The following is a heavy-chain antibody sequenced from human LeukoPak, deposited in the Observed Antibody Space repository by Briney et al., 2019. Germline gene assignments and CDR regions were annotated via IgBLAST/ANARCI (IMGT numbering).Heavy chain of an antibody. D-gene: IGHD3-16*01. CDR1: GYTLTSYG. Sequence: ASVKVSCKASGYTLTSYGISWVRQAPGQGLEWMGWISAYNGNTDYAQSLQGRVTMTIDTSTSTVYMELRSLRSDDTAVYYCARDVGRSYDLDYWGQVTLVTVSS. CDR2: ISAYNGNT. V-gene: IGHV1-18*01. CDR3: ARDVGRSYDLDY. J-gene: IGHJ4*02.